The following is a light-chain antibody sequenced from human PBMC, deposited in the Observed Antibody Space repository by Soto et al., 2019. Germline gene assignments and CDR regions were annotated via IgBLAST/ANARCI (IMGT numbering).Light chain of an antibody. CDR2: NAA. V-gene: IGKV1-39*01. CDR1: QSMSSS. CDR3: QQNYSTPPGT. Sequence: DIQMNQSPSSLSAPIGDRVTIPCRASQSMSSSFNWDQQKPGTAPNLLIYNAATLPKGVASRFSGSGSGTDLSFTITSLQREDVATYYCQQNYSTPPGTFGQGTKVDIK. J-gene: IGKJ1*01.